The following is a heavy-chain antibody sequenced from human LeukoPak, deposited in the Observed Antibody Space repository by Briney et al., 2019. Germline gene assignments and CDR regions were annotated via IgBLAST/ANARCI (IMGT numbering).Heavy chain of an antibody. CDR2: INSDGINT. V-gene: IGHV3-74*01. CDR1: GFTFSSYT. J-gene: IGHJ5*01. D-gene: IGHD3-22*01. CDR3: ARDLGQYYDTSDNWFDP. Sequence: GGSLRLSCAASGFTFSSYTMSWVRQAPGKGLVWVSRINSDGINTSYADSVKGRFTISRDNAKNTLNLQMNSLRAEDTAVYYCARDLGQYYDTSDNWFDPWGQGTMVTVSS.